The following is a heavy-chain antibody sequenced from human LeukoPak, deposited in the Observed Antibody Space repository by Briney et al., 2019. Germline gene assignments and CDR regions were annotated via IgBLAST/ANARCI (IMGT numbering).Heavy chain of an antibody. D-gene: IGHD6-19*01. Sequence: GGSLRLSCAASGFTFSSYWMHWVRQAPGKGLVWVSRINTDGSSTGYADSVKGRFTISRDNARKTLYLQMNSLRAEDTAVYYCARVGAYSSGPADSWGQGTLVTVSS. V-gene: IGHV3-74*01. J-gene: IGHJ4*02. CDR1: GFTFSSYW. CDR2: INTDGSST. CDR3: ARVGAYSSGPADS.